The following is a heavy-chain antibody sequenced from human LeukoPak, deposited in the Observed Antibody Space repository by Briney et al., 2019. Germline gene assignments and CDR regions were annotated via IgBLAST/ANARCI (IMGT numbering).Heavy chain of an antibody. Sequence: GSLRLSCAASGFTLSSYWMSWVRQAPGKGLEWIGEINHSGSTNYNPSLKSRVTISVDTSKTQFSLELSSVTAADTAVYYCARGSPSYYDFGRGYYFYYMDVWGKGTTVTVSS. V-gene: IGHV4-34*01. J-gene: IGHJ6*03. CDR2: INHSGST. CDR3: ARGSPSYYDFGRGYYFYYMDV. D-gene: IGHD3-3*01. CDR1: GFTLSSYW.